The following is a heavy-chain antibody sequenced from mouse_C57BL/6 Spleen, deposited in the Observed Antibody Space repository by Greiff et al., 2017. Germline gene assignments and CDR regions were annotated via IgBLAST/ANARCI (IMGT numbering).Heavy chain of an antibody. Sequence: VQLQQPGAELARPGTSVKLSCKASGYTFTSYWMHWVKQRPGQGLEWIGAIYPSDRYTNYNQKFKGKATLTVDTYYSTAYMQLSSLTSEDSAVYYCARPGAMDYWGQGTSVTVSS. CDR1: GYTFTSYW. V-gene: IGHV1-59*01. CDR3: ARPGAMDY. J-gene: IGHJ4*01. CDR2: IYPSDRYT.